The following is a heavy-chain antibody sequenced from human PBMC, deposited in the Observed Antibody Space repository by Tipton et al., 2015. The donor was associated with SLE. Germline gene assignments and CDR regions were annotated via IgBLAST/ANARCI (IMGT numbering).Heavy chain of an antibody. CDR1: GFSFSDYW. V-gene: IGHV3-15*01. Sequence: SLRLSCVASGFSFSDYWMSWVRQAPGKGLEWVGRIKSKTDGGTTDYAAPVKGRFTISRDDSKNTLYLQMHSLRPEDTAVYYCAKEEGGGYSAYDGFDYWGQGTLVSVSS. J-gene: IGHJ4*02. CDR2: IKSKTDGGTT. CDR3: AKEEGGGYSAYDGFDY. D-gene: IGHD5-12*01.